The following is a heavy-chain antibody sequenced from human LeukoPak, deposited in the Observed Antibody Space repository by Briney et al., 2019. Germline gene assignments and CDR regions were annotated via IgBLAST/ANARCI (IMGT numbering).Heavy chain of an antibody. CDR3: AKVPKGHWELLGLDY. J-gene: IGHJ4*02. CDR1: GFTFSSYG. D-gene: IGHD1-26*01. V-gene: IGHV3-30*02. CDR2: IRYDGTNK. Sequence: PGGSLRLSWAASGFTFSSYGIHWVRQVPGKGLGWVAFIRYDGTNKYYADSVNGRFIISRDNAKNKLYLQMNSLRSEDTAVYYCAKVPKGHWELLGLDYWGRGTLVSVSS.